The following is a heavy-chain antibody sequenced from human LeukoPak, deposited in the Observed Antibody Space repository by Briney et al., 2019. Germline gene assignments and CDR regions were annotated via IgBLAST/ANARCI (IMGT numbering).Heavy chain of an antibody. CDR3: ARDRTGQEYQLLWSSVSYYYYGMDV. Sequence: HTGGSLRLSCAASGFTFSSYAMSWVRQAPGKGLEWVSYISSSGSTIYYADSVKGRFTISRDNAKNSLYLQMNSLRAEDTAVYYCARDRTGQEYQLLWSSVSYYYYGMDVWGKGTTVTVSS. CDR1: GFTFSSYA. J-gene: IGHJ6*04. D-gene: IGHD2-2*01. V-gene: IGHV3-48*03. CDR2: ISSSGSTI.